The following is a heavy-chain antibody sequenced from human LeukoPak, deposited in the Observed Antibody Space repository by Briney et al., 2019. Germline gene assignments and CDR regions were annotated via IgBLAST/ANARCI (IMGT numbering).Heavy chain of an antibody. Sequence: GASVKVSCKAFGYTFTDYTMNWVRQAPGQGLEWMGWISAYNGNADYAQKLQGRVTMTTDTSTSTAYMEVRSLRSDDTAVYYCARKYNWSYDYWGQGTLVTVSS. CDR3: ARKYNWSYDY. CDR2: ISAYNGNA. J-gene: IGHJ4*02. V-gene: IGHV1-18*01. CDR1: GYTFTDYT. D-gene: IGHD1-20*01.